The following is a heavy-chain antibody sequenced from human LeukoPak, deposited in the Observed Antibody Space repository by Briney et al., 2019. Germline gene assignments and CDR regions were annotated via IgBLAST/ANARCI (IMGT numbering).Heavy chain of an antibody. J-gene: IGHJ6*03. Sequence: GGSLRLSCAASGFTFSNYWMTWVRQAPGKGLEWVANIKQDGSEKYYVDPVKGRFTISRDNAKNSLYLQMNSLRAEDTAVYYCARVYDSRGHYYYYHYMDVWGKGTTVTVSS. V-gene: IGHV3-7*01. CDR1: GFTFSNYW. D-gene: IGHD3-3*01. CDR3: ARVYDSRGHYYYYHYMDV. CDR2: IKQDGSEK.